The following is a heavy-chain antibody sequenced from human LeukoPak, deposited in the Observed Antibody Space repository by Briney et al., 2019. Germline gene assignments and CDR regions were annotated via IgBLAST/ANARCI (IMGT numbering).Heavy chain of an antibody. J-gene: IGHJ4*02. CDR3: ARETKYYYGSGSYYNVPFDY. Sequence: ASQTLSLTCTVSGGSISSGDYYWSWIRQPPGKGLEWIGYIYYSGSTYHNPSLKSRVTISVDTSKNQFSLKLSSVTAADTAVYYCARETKYYYGSGSYYNVPFDYWGQGTLVTVSS. V-gene: IGHV4-30-4*01. D-gene: IGHD3-10*01. CDR2: IYYSGST. CDR1: GGSISSGDYY.